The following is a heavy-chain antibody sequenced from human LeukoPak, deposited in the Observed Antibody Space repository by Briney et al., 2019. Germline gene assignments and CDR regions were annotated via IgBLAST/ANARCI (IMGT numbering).Heavy chain of an antibody. CDR3: ATINSTSGWYYFDY. Sequence: NFQGRVTLTRDTSASTAYMELSSLRSEDTAVYYCATINSTSGWYYFDYWGQGTLVTVSS. V-gene: IGHV1-3*01. D-gene: IGHD6-19*01. J-gene: IGHJ4*02.